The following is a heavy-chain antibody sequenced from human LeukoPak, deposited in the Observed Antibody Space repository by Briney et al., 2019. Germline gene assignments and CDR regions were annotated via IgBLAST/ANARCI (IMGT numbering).Heavy chain of an antibody. CDR2: IYDTGNT. Sequence: SETLSLTCTVSGGSISSYYWSWVRQPPGKGLEWIGHIYDTGNTNYNPSLESRVTISVDTSKNQFSLRLTSVTAADTAVYFCARATRWLLPGYRGQGTLVTVSS. CDR1: GGSISSYY. D-gene: IGHD3-22*01. J-gene: IGHJ4*02. CDR3: ARATRWLLPGY. V-gene: IGHV4-59*01.